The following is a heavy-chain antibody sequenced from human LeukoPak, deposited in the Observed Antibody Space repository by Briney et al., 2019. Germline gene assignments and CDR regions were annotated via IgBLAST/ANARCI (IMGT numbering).Heavy chain of an antibody. Sequence: TGGSLRLSWAASKXTVSSNYMNWVRQAPGKGLEWVSVIYSDGSTYYADSVKGRFTISRDNAKNSLYLQLNSLRAEDTAVYFCARDQYGYYFDYWGQGSLVTVSS. CDR2: IYSDGST. CDR1: KXTVSSNY. CDR3: ARDQYGYYFDY. J-gene: IGHJ4*02. D-gene: IGHD3-10*01. V-gene: IGHV3-66*01.